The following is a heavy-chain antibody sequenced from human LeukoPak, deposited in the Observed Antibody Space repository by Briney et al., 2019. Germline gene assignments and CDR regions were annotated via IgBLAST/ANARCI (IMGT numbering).Heavy chain of an antibody. CDR2: IDYSGSS. CDR3: TRVHYSGSGLSSYFDY. J-gene: IGHJ4*02. D-gene: IGHD3-10*01. V-gene: IGHV4-59*13. Sequence: SETLSLTCSVSGGSISSYSWTWLRQPPGKGLEWIGFIDYSGSSNYNPSLKSRVTISVDTSKNQFSLNLRTVTSADTAVYYCTRVHYSGSGLSSYFDYWGQGTLVTVSS. CDR1: GGSISSYS.